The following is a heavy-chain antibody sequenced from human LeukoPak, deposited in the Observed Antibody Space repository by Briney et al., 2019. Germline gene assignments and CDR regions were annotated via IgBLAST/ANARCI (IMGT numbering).Heavy chain of an antibody. V-gene: IGHV5-51*01. J-gene: IGHJ6*02. CDR3: ARTDYREYYYYYIDV. CDR2: IFPGDSDT. D-gene: IGHD3-10*01. Sequence: GESLKTSCKASGYSFTSYWIGWVRQMPGKGLEWMGIIFPGDSDTTYSPSFQGQVTISVDNSISTAYLQWSSLKASHTVKYYCARTDYREYYYYYIDVWGQGTTVTVSS. CDR1: GYSFTSYW.